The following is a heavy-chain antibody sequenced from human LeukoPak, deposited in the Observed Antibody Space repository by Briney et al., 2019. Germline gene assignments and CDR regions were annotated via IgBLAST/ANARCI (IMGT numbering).Heavy chain of an antibody. Sequence: PSETLSLTCTVSGGSISSGGFHWSWIRQAAGKGLEWIGRIHNTGSTNYNPSLTSRVVLSVDPSKNRFFPKLSSVTAADTAVYYCARDRWELLHDFWGQGTLVTVSS. D-gene: IGHD1-26*01. J-gene: IGHJ4*02. CDR1: GGSISSGGFH. V-gene: IGHV4-61*02. CDR2: IHNTGST. CDR3: ARDRWELLHDF.